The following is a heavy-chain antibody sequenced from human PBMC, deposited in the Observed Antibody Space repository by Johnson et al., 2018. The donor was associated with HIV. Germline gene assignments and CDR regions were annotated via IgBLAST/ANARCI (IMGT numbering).Heavy chain of an antibody. V-gene: IGHV3-15*01. Sequence: VQLVEFGGGVVRPGGSLRLSCAASGFSFDDYGMSWVRQAPGKGLEWVGRVKRKSDGGTTDYAAPVKGRFTISRDDSKNTLYLQMNSLKTEDTAVYYCSTAGSKVAFDIWGQGTMVTVSS. CDR2: VKRKSDGGTT. CDR3: STAGSKVAFDI. D-gene: IGHD3-10*01. CDR1: GFSFDDYG. J-gene: IGHJ3*02.